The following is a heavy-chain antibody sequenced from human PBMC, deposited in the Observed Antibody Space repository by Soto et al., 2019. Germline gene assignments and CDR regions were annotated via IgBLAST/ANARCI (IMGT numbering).Heavy chain of an antibody. Sequence: PGGSLRLSCAGTGFTFSSYDMSWVRQAPGKGLEWVSTIRGSGGSTYYADSVKGRFTISRDNSKNTLYLQMSSLRAEDTAVYYCAKAKSSGWYFSDYWGQGTLVTVSS. CDR2: IRGSGGST. CDR1: GFTFSSYD. D-gene: IGHD6-19*01. J-gene: IGHJ4*02. CDR3: AKAKSSGWYFSDY. V-gene: IGHV3-23*01.